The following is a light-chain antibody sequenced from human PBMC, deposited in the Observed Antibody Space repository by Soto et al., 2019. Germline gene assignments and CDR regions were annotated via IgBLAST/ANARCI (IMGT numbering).Light chain of an antibody. J-gene: IGKJ1*01. V-gene: IGKV1-12*01. CDR2: FAS. CDR1: QGIGDR. Sequence: DIQMTQSPSSVSASVGDRVTLTCRASQGIGDRLAWYQQKPGKVPQLLIYFASTLGSGVPSRFSGSGSGTDFILTINTLQADDFATYYCLHTYSFPRTFGQGNKVDIK. CDR3: LHTYSFPRT.